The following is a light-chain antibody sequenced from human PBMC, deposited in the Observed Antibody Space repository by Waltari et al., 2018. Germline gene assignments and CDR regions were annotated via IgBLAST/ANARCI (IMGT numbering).Light chain of an antibody. CDR1: QRVSTN. J-gene: IGKJ2*01. Sequence: ETVMTQSPATLSVSPGERATLSCRASQRVSTNLAWYQQKPGQAPRLLIYAASTRATGIPVRFSGSGSGTEFTLTIGSLQSEDFAVYYCQQYNIWPQTFGQGTKLEIK. CDR2: AAS. V-gene: IGKV3-15*01. CDR3: QQYNIWPQT.